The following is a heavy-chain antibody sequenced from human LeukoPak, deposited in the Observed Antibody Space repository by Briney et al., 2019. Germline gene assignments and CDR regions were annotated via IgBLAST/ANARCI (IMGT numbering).Heavy chain of an antibody. CDR3: ARASSRYCSSTSCYDYYYYYYVDV. D-gene: IGHD2-2*01. Sequence: PSQTLSLTCTVSGGSISSGSYYWSWIRQPAGKGLEWIGRIYTSGSTNYDPSLKSRVTISVDTSKNQFSLKLSSVTAADTAVYYCARASSRYCSSTSCYDYYYYYYVDVWGKGTTVTVSS. V-gene: IGHV4-61*02. CDR1: GGSISSGSYY. J-gene: IGHJ6*03. CDR2: IYTSGST.